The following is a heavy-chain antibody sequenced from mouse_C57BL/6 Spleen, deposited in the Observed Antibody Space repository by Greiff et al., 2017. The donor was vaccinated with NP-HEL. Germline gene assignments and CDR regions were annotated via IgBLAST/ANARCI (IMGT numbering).Heavy chain of an antibody. CDR1: GYAFSSSW. J-gene: IGHJ4*01. Sequence: QVQLQQSGPELVKPGASVKISCKASGYAFSSSWMNWVKQRPGKGLEWIGRIYPGDGDTNYNGKFKGKATLTADKSSSTAYMQLSGLTSEDSAVYFCARLMDYWGQGTSVTVSS. CDR3: ARLMDY. V-gene: IGHV1-82*01. CDR2: IYPGDGDT.